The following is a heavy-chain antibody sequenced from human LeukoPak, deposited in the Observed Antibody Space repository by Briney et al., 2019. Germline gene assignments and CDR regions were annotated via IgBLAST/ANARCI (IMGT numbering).Heavy chain of an antibody. CDR1: GGSISSYY. J-gene: IGHJ4*02. V-gene: IGHV4-59*08. CDR3: ARQQTDYYDSSGPFDY. CDR2: IYYSGST. Sequence: SETLSLTCTVSGGSISSYYWSWIRQPPGKGLEWIGYIYYSGSTNYNPSLKSRVTISVDTSKNQFSLKLSSVTAADTAVYYCARQQTDYYDSSGPFDYWGQGTLVTVSS. D-gene: IGHD3-22*01.